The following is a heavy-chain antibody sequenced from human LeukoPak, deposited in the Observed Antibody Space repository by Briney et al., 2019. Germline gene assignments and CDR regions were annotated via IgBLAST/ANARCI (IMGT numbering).Heavy chain of an antibody. Sequence: SVKVSCKASGGTFSSYVISWVRQAPGQGLEWMGGINPIFGTPFYAQRFQGRATITMDGSTSTAYMELSSLRSEDTAVYYCARNQTFGDSSWSWFDPWGQGTLDTVSS. D-gene: IGHD4-17*01. CDR2: INPIFGTP. V-gene: IGHV1-69*05. CDR1: GGTFSSYV. CDR3: ARNQTFGDSSWSWFDP. J-gene: IGHJ5*02.